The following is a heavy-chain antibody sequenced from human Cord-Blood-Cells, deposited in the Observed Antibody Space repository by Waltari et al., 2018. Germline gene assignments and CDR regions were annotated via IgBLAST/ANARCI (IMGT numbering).Heavy chain of an antibody. V-gene: IGHV2-5*02. CDR1: GFSLSTSGVG. J-gene: IGHJ4*02. D-gene: IGHD1-26*01. Sequence: QITLKESGPTLVKPTQTLTLTCTFSGFSLSTSGVGVGWIRQPQGKALEWLALSYLDDDKRYSPSLKSRLTITKDTSKNQVVLTMTNMDPVDTATYYGAHRQGGGSYDYWGQGTLVTVSS. CDR3: AHRQGGGSYDY. CDR2: SYLDDDK.